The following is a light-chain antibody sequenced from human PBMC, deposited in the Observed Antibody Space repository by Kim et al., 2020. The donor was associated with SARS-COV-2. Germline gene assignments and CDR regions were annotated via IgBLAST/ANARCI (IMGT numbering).Light chain of an antibody. CDR3: QQYNSYSEYT. CDR1: QSVNTW. CDR2: DAF. V-gene: IGKV1-5*01. J-gene: IGKJ2*01. Sequence: DIQMTRSPSTLSASVGDRVTITCRASQSVNTWLAWYQQKPGKAPKLLIYDAFRLETGVPSRFSGSGSGTEFTLTISGLQPDDFATYYCQQYNSYSEYTFGPGTKLEI.